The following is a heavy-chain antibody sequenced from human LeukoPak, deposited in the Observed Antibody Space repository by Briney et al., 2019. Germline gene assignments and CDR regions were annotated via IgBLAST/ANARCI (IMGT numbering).Heavy chain of an antibody. V-gene: IGHV4-59*12. Sequence: SETLSLTCTVSGGSISSYYWSWIRQPPGKGLEWIGYIYYSGSTNYNPSLKSRVTISVDTSKNQFSLKLSSVTAADTAVYYCARDRGLAAAGIDYWGQGTLVTVSS. CDR2: IYYSGST. J-gene: IGHJ4*02. CDR1: GGSISSYY. D-gene: IGHD6-13*01. CDR3: ARDRGLAAAGIDY.